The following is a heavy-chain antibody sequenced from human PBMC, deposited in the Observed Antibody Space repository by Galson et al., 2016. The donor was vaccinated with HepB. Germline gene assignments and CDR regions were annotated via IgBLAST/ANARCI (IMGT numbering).Heavy chain of an antibody. CDR1: GYRFTNYG. CDR2: LSTYNGNT. CDR3: AKGGQYYYVSGELNYFDY. V-gene: IGHV1-18*01. Sequence: SVKVSCKASGYRFTNYGINWVRQAPGQGLEWMGWLSTYNGNTNYAQKFQGRVTMTTDTSTSTAYMELRSLRSDDTAVYYCAKGGQYYYVSGELNYFDYWGQGTQVTVSS. J-gene: IGHJ4*02. D-gene: IGHD3-10*01.